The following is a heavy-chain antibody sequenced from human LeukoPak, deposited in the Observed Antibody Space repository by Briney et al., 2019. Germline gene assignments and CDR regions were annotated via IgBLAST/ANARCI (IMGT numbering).Heavy chain of an antibody. CDR3: ARVNGDYDRGGAPDY. V-gene: IGHV3-21*01. CDR1: GFTFSSYT. J-gene: IGHJ4*02. D-gene: IGHD4-17*01. CDR2: ISSGSTYV. Sequence: GGSLRLSRAASGFTFSSYTMNWVRQAPGKGLDWVSSISSGSTYVYYADSVKGRFTISRDNAKNSLYLQMNNLRVEDTAIYYCARVNGDYDRGGAPDYWGQGTLVTVSS.